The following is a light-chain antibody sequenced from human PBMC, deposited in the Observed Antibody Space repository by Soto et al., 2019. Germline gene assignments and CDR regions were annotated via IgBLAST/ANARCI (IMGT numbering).Light chain of an antibody. CDR3: AAWDDSLNGVV. CDR1: NSDIGSYNH. V-gene: IGLV2-14*01. J-gene: IGLJ2*01. Sequence: QAVVTQPASVSASPGQSITISCTGTNSDIGSYNHVSWYQQHPGMAPKLLIYGVTNRPSGVSNRFSGSKSGNTASLTISGLQTEDEADYYCAAWDDSLNGVVFGGGTKLTVL. CDR2: GVT.